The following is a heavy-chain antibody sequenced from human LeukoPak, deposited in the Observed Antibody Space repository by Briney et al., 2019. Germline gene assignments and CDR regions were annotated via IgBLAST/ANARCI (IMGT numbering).Heavy chain of an antibody. CDR2: IIPIFGTA. J-gene: IGHJ4*02. V-gene: IGHV1-69*13. CDR1: GGTFSSYA. CDR3: ARGRFLTTVTIFDY. Sequence: SVKVSCKASGGTFSSYAISWVRQAPGQGLEWMGGIIPIFGTANYAQKFQGRVTITADESTSTAYMELSSLRFEDTAVYYCARGRFLTTVTIFDYWDQGTLVTVSS. D-gene: IGHD4-11*01.